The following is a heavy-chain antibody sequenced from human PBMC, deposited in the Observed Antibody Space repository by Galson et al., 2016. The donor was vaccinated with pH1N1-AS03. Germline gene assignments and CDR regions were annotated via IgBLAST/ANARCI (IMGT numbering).Heavy chain of an antibody. CDR1: GDSVKNHY. V-gene: IGHV4-4*07. J-gene: IGHJ4*02. CDR2: IQIGGNM. CDR3: ARLRSSGDLVFES. Sequence: ETLSLTCIVSGDSVKNHYWSWVRQPAGKGLEWIGRIQIGGNMNYNPSLRSRLTMSVDTSKNQFSLKLTSVTATDTAIYYCARLRSSGDLVFESWGQGTLVVVSS. D-gene: IGHD3-10*01.